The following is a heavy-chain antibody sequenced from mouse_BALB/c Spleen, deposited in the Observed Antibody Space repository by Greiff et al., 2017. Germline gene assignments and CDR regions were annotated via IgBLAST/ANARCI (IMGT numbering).Heavy chain of an antibody. J-gene: IGHJ4*01. Sequence: VKLMESGPGLVAPSQSLSITCTVSGFSLTSYGVHWVRQPPGKGLEWLGVIWAGGSTNYNSALMSRLSISKDNSKSQVFLKMNSLQTVDTAMYYCARSLYYGSSYKYAMDYWGQGTSVTVSS. CDR2: IWAGGST. V-gene: IGHV2-9*02. CDR1: GFSLTSYG. D-gene: IGHD1-1*01. CDR3: ARSLYYGSSYKYAMDY.